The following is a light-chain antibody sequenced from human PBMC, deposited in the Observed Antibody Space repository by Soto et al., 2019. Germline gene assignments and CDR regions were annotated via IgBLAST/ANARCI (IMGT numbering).Light chain of an antibody. CDR1: NIGSKS. Sequence: SYELTQPPSVSVAPGKTARITRGGNNIGSKSVHWYQQKAGQAPVLVIYYDSDRPSGIPERFSGPNAGNTATLTISRVEAGDEADYYCQVWDSSSDHLVVFGGGTKLTVL. V-gene: IGLV3-21*04. J-gene: IGLJ2*01. CDR3: QVWDSSSDHLVV. CDR2: YDS.